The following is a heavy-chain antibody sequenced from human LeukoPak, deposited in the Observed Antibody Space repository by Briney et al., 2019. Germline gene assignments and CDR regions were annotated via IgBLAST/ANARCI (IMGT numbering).Heavy chain of an antibody. CDR2: ISAYNGNT. CDR1: GYTFTCYY. CDR3: ARGYSYGYSFFGYYYGMDV. Sequence: ASVKVSCKASGYTFTCYYMHWVRQAPGQGLEWMGWISAYNGNTNYAQKLQGRVTMTTDTSTSTAYMELRSLRSDDTAVYYCARGYSYGYSFFGYYYGMDVWGQGTTVTVSS. D-gene: IGHD5-18*01. J-gene: IGHJ6*02. V-gene: IGHV1-18*04.